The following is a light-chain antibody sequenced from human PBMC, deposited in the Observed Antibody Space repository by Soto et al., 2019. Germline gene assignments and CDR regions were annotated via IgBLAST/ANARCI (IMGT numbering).Light chain of an antibody. J-gene: IGLJ2*01. CDR2: GNT. V-gene: IGLV1-40*01. Sequence: QAVVTQPPSVSGAPGQRVTISCTGSSSNIGAGYDVHWYQQLPGRAPKLLIYGNTNRPSGVPDRFSGSKSGTSASLAITGLQAEDEADYYCLSFDSSLSVVFGGGTTLTVL. CDR1: SSNIGAGYD. CDR3: LSFDSSLSVV.